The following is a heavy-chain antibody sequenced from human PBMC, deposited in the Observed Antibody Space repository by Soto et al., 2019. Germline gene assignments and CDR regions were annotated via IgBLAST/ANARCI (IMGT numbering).Heavy chain of an antibody. CDR3: AAWPRSSWFDY. J-gene: IGHJ4*02. V-gene: IGHV3-7*03. CDR2: IKYDGSET. D-gene: IGHD6-13*01. CDR1: GYSFSTYW. Sequence: GGSLRLSCAGSGYSFSTYWMGWVRQFPGRGLEWVANIKYDGSETPYLDSVKGRFTISRDNARNSLYLQMTSLRVEDTAVYYCAAWPRSSWFDYRGQGTPVTVS.